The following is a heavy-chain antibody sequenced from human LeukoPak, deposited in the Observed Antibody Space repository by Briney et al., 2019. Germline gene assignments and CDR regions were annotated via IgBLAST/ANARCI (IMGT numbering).Heavy chain of an antibody. CDR3: ARGLRGYSYGQLYHFDY. CDR2: KNPNSGNT. D-gene: IGHD5-18*01. CDR1: GYTFTSYD. Sequence: ASVKVSCKASGYTFTSYDINWVRQASGQGLEWMGWKNPNSGNTAYAQKFQGRVTMTRDTSINTAYMELSSLRSEDTAVYYCARGLRGYSYGQLYHFDYWGQGTLVTVSS. J-gene: IGHJ4*02. V-gene: IGHV1-8*01.